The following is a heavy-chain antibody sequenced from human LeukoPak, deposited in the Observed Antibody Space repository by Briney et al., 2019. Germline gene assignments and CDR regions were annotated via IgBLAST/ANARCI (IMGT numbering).Heavy chain of an antibody. J-gene: IGHJ3*01. CDR1: GFTFSSYD. CDR2: ISNGGTTK. Sequence: GGSLRLSCEASGFTFSSYDMNWVRQAPGKGLEWVSFISNGGTTKHYAESVRGRFTISRDNVKKSLYLQMSSLRVEDTAVYFCARDYYDGSGYYYYDAFDFWGQGTLVTVSS. V-gene: IGHV3-48*03. CDR3: ARDYYDGSGYYYYDAFDF. D-gene: IGHD3-22*01.